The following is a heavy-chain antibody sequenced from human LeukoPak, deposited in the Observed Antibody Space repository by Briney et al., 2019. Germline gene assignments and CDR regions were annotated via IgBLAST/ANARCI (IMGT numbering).Heavy chain of an antibody. V-gene: IGHV3-21*01. CDR1: GFTFSSYS. J-gene: IGHJ6*03. D-gene: IGHD1-26*01. CDR2: ISSTSSYI. CDR3: ARVVGYYYYMDV. Sequence: GGSLRLSCAASGFTFSSYSINWVRQAPGKGLEWVSSISSTSSYIYYADSVKGRFPISRDNTKNSLYLQMNSLRPEDTAVYYCARVVGYYYYMDVWGKGTTVTVSS.